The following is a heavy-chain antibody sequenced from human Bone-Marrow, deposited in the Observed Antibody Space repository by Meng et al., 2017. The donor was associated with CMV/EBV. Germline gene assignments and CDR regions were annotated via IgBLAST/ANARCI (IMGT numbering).Heavy chain of an antibody. J-gene: IGHJ5*02. CDR1: GAIFSTYG. Sequence: SGAIFSTYGLSWVRQAPGQGFEWMGGIIPSIGAPHYAQKFQGRVTITADESTTTGFMELHSLTSGDTAIYYCARGEVIAALNTWFDPWGQGTLVTVSS. V-gene: IGHV1-69*01. CDR2: IIPSIGAP. D-gene: IGHD3-3*01. CDR3: ARGEVIAALNTWFDP.